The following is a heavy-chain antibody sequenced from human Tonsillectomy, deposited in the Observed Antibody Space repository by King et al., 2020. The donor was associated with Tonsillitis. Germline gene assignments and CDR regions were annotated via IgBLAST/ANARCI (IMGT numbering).Heavy chain of an antibody. CDR3: ASRASTDY. Sequence: VQLQESGPGLVKPSQTLSLTCTVSVGSINSGSYSWGWIRQPAGRGLEWIGRMYTSGGANYNPSLKNRATLSVDTAKNQISLKLSSVTAADTAIYYCASRASTDYWGQGVLVTVSS. CDR1: VGSINSGSYS. D-gene: IGHD2-21*01. V-gene: IGHV4-61*02. CDR2: MYTSGGA. J-gene: IGHJ4*02.